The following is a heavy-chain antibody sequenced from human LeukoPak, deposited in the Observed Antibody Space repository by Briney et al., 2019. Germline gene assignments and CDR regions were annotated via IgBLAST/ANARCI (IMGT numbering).Heavy chain of an antibody. J-gene: IGHJ4*02. D-gene: IGHD1-26*01. CDR3: ARDRGSGSYDY. CDR2: ISIDGSTT. V-gene: IGHV3-74*01. CDR1: GFSFSSYW. Sequence: GGSLRLSCAASGFSFSSYWMHWVRQAPGKGLVWGSRISIDGSTTNYADSVKGRFTISRDNAKNTLYLQMNSLRAEDTAVYYCARDRGSGSYDYWGQGTLVTVSS.